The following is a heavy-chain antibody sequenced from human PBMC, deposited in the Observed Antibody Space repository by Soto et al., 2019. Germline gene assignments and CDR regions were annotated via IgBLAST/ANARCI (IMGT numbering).Heavy chain of an antibody. Sequence: PGGSLRLSCAASGFTFSSFWMDWVRQSPGKGLERVANISPDGSEKQYVDSVKGRFTISRDNAKNSLYLQMSSVTAEDSALYYCSRSLDSWGQGTRVTVSS. V-gene: IGHV3-7*01. CDR2: ISPDGSEK. J-gene: IGHJ4*02. CDR1: GFTFSSFW. CDR3: SRSLDS.